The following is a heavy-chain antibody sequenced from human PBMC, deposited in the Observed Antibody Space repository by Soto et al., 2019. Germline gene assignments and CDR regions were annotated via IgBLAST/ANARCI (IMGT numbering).Heavy chain of an antibody. D-gene: IGHD3-22*01. CDR3: ARDRFNPYYLDSRGGLLEY. CDR1: GYTFTDYG. Sequence: PPASVKVSCKASGYTFTDYGINWVRQAPGQGLEWMGWISVDNGNTYYTQNLQGRVTMTTDTSTNTVYMEMRSLRSDDTAVYYCARDRFNPYYLDSRGGLLEYWGQGTLVTVSS. J-gene: IGHJ4*02. V-gene: IGHV1-18*04. CDR2: ISVDNGNT.